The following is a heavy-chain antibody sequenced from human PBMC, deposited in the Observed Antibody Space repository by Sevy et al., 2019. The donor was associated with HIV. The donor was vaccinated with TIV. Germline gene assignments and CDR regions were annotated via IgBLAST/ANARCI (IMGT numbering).Heavy chain of an antibody. CDR3: ARDKRRGGDFWSGYYSSRGMDV. CDR2: ISSSSSTI. J-gene: IGHJ6*02. V-gene: IGHV3-48*01. Sequence: GGSLRLSCGASGFTFSSYSMNWVRQAPGKGLEWVSYISSSSSTIYYADSVKGRFTISRDNAKNSLYLQMNSLRAEDTAVYYCARDKRRGGDFWSGYYSSRGMDVWGQGTTVTVSS. CDR1: GFTFSSYS. D-gene: IGHD3-3*01.